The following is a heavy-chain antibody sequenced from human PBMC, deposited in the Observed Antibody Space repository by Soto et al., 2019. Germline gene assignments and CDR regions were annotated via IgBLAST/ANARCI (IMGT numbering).Heavy chain of an antibody. CDR1: GFTFSSYG. CDR3: AKDGYYYGSGSYLDY. J-gene: IGHJ4*02. D-gene: IGHD3-10*01. CDR2: ISYDGSNK. Sequence: QVQLVESGGGVVQPGRSLRLSCAASGFTFSSYGMHWVRQAPGKGLEWVAVISYDGSNKYYADYVKGRFTISRDNSKNTLYLQMNSLRAEDTAVYYCAKDGYYYGSGSYLDYWGQGTLVTVSS. V-gene: IGHV3-30*18.